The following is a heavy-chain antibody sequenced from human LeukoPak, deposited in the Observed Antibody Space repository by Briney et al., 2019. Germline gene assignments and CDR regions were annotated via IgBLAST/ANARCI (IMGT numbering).Heavy chain of an antibody. CDR3: AGKMYSSGWYFDY. D-gene: IGHD6-19*01. Sequence: GESLKISCKGSGYSFTSYWIGWVRQMPGKGLEWMGIIYPGDSDTRYSPSFQGQVTISADKSISTAYLQWSSLKASDTAMYYCAGKMYSSGWYFDYWGQGTLVTVSS. CDR2: IYPGDSDT. V-gene: IGHV5-51*01. CDR1: GYSFTSYW. J-gene: IGHJ4*02.